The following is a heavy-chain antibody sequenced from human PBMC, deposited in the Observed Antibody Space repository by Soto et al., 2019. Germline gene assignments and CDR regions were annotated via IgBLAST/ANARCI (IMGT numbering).Heavy chain of an antibody. CDR3: AREEYYYYYGMDV. Sequence: ASETLSLTCAVYGGSFSGYYWSWIRQPPGKGLEWIGEINHSGSTNYNPSLKSRVTISVDTSKNQFSLKLSSVTAADTAVYYCAREEYYYYYGMDVWGQGTTVTVSS. CDR1: GGSFSGYY. J-gene: IGHJ6*02. V-gene: IGHV4-34*01. CDR2: INHSGST.